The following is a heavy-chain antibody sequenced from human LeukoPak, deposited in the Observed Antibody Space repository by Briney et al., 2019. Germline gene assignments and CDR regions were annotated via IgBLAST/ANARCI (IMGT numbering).Heavy chain of an antibody. Sequence: SETLSLTCTVSGGSISSYYWSWIRQPPGKGLEWIGYIYYSGSTYYNPSLKSRVTISVDTSKNQFSLKLSSVTAADTAVYYCARTRYYYNSRSYGAPYYFDYWGQGTLVTVSS. CDR1: GGSISSYY. V-gene: IGHV4-59*04. CDR3: ARTRYYYNSRSYGAPYYFDY. CDR2: IYYSGST. J-gene: IGHJ4*02. D-gene: IGHD3-10*01.